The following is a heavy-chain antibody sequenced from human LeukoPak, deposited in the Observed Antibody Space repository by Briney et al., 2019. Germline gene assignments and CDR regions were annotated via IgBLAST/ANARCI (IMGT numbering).Heavy chain of an antibody. J-gene: IGHJ3*01. CDR1: GGTFTSYA. CDR3: AREADNNAFDL. D-gene: IGHD1-14*01. V-gene: IGHV1-69*05. Sequence: VASVKVSCKASGGTFTSYAISWVRQAPGQGLEWMGGIIPIFGTANYAQKFQGRVTITTDESTSTAYAELSSLRSEDTALYYCAREADNNAFDLWGQGTMVPVSS. CDR2: IIPIFGTA.